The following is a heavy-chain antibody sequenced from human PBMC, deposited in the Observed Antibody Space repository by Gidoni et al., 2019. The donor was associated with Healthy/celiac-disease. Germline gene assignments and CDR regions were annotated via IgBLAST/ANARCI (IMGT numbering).Heavy chain of an antibody. CDR3: ARGRMTTVTTSLGGPTDY. D-gene: IGHD4-17*01. Sequence: QVQLQQWGAGLLKPSETLSLTCAVYGGSFSGYYWSWIRQPPGKGLEWIWEINHSGSTNYNPSLKSRVTISVDTSKNHFSLKLSSVTAADTAVYYCARGRMTTVTTSLGGPTDYWGQGTLITVSS. CDR2: INHSGST. J-gene: IGHJ4*02. CDR1: GGSFSGYY. V-gene: IGHV4-34*01.